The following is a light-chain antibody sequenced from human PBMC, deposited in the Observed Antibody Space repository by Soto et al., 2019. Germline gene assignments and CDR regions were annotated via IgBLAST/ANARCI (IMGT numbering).Light chain of an antibody. CDR1: QSVSSSY. Sequence: EIVLTQSPDTLSLSPGERATLSCRASQSVSSSYLAWYQQKPGQAPRLLIYGASSRATGIPDRFSGSGSGTDFTLTISSLQPEDFATYYCLQDFNYPWSFGQGTKVEIK. CDR2: GAS. CDR3: LQDFNYPWS. J-gene: IGKJ1*01. V-gene: IGKV3-20*01.